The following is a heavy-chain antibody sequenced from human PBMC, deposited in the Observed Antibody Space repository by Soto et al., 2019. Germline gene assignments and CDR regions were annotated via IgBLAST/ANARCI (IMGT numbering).Heavy chain of an antibody. CDR1: GFTFSSYS. CDR2: ISSSSSYI. V-gene: IGHV3-21*01. CDR3: ARDGSDYYDIYYYYGMDV. Sequence: EVQLVESGGGLVKPGGSLRLSCAASGFTFSSYSMNWVRQAPGKGLEWVSSISSSSSYIYYADSVKGRFTISRDNAKNSLYLQTNSLRAEDTAVYYCARDGSDYYDIYYYYGMDVWGQGTTVTVSS. D-gene: IGHD3-22*01. J-gene: IGHJ6*02.